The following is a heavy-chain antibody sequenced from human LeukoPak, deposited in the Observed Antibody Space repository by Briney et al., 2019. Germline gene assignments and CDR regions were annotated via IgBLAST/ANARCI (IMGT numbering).Heavy chain of an antibody. J-gene: IGHJ3*02. CDR1: GFTFSSYA. CDR3: AKVCAPSYGDYVDDAFDI. V-gene: IGHV3-23*01. D-gene: IGHD4-17*01. CDR2: ISGSGGST. Sequence: GGSLRLSCAASGFTFSSYAMSWVRQAPGKGLEWVSAISGSGGSTYYADSVKGRFTISRDNSKNTLYLQMNSLRAEDTAVYYCAKVCAPSYGDYVDDAFDIWGQGTIVTVSS.